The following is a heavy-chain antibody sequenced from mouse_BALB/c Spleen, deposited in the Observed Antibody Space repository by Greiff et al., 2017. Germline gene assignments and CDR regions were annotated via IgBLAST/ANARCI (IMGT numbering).Heavy chain of an antibody. CDR2: IYPGNVNT. V-gene: IGHV1S56*01. CDR3: ARSTTVVAKDY. CDR1: GYTFTSYY. J-gene: IGHJ2*01. Sequence: VQLQQSGPELVKPGASVRISCKASGYTFTSYYIHWVKQRPGQGLEWIGWIYPGNVNTKYNEKFKGKATLTADKSSSTAYMQLSSLTSEDSAVYFCARSTTVVAKDYWGQGTTLTVSS. D-gene: IGHD1-1*01.